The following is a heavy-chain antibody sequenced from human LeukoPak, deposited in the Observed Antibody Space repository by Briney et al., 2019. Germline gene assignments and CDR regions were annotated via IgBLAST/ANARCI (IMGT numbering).Heavy chain of an antibody. V-gene: IGHV3-23*01. CDR1: GFNFSSDA. D-gene: IGHD4-4*01. J-gene: IGHJ5*02. Sequence: PGGSLRLSCAASGFNFSSDAMNWVRQAPGKGLEWLSAIGGSGGSTSYADSVKGRFTISRDNSKNTLYLQMNSLRAEDTAVYYCAKDALYSNYVRWFDPWGQGTLVTVSS. CDR3: AKDALYSNYVRWFDP. CDR2: IGGSGGST.